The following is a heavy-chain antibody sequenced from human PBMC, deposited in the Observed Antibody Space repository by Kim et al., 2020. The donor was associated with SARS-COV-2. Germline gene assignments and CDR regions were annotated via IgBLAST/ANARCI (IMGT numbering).Heavy chain of an antibody. Sequence: ASVKVSCKASGYTFTTYVIHWVRQAPGQRLEWMGWINPGTGKTKYSQKFQGRVTLTRDTSARTAYMDMASLNSGDTGLCYCARLRFFDSADYWGQGTLVTVSS. D-gene: IGHD3-9*01. V-gene: IGHV1-3*01. CDR3: ARLRFFDSADY. CDR2: INPGTGKT. CDR1: GYTFTTYV. J-gene: IGHJ4*02.